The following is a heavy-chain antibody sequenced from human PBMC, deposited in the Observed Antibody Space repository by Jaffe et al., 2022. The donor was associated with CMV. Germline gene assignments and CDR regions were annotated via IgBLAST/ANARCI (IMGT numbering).Heavy chain of an antibody. V-gene: IGHV4-4*07. Sequence: QVQLQESGPGLVKPSETLSLTCTVSGGSISSYYWSWIRQPAGKGLEWIGRIYTSGSTNYNPSLKSRVTMSVDTSKNQFSLKLSSVTAADTAVYYCARDRGLIAAADIPPGYYYYYGMDVWGQGTTVTVSS. CDR1: GGSISSYY. CDR2: IYTSGST. J-gene: IGHJ6*02. CDR3: ARDRGLIAAADIPPGYYYYYGMDV. D-gene: IGHD6-13*01.